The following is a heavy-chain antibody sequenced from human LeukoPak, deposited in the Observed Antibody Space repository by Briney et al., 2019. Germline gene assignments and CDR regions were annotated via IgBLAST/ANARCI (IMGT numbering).Heavy chain of an antibody. CDR1: GYTFTGYY. Sequence: ASVKVSCKAYGYTFTGYYIHWVRQAPGQGLEWMGMLNPNSGDANYAQKFQGRVTMTRDTSISTAYMELSRLRSDDTAVYYCAGAGFYYYGLDVWGQRTTVTVSS. CDR3: AGAGFYYYGLDV. J-gene: IGHJ6*02. CDR2: LNPNSGDA. V-gene: IGHV1-2*02.